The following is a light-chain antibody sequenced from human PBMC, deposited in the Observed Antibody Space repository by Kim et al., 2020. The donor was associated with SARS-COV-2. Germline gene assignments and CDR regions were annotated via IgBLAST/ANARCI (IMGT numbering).Light chain of an antibody. CDR1: SLRTSY. V-gene: IGLV3-19*01. Sequence: SSELTQDPAVSVALGQTVRITCQGDSLRTSYASWYLQKPVQAPVLVIYSKNNRPSGIPDRFSGSSSGNTASLTITGAQAVDESDYYCNSRDTIGNHYVFG. CDR3: NSRDTIGNHYV. J-gene: IGLJ1*01. CDR2: SKN.